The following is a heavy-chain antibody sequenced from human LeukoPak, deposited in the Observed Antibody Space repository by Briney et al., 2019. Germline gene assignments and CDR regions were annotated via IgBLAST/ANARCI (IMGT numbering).Heavy chain of an antibody. CDR1: GYTFTSYA. V-gene: IGHV1-3*01. J-gene: IGHJ4*02. D-gene: IGHD6-13*01. CDR3: ARCHSSSWLPSDY. Sequence: ASVKVSCKASGYTFTSYAMHWVRQAPGQRLEWMGWINAGNGNTKYSQKFQGRVTITKDTSASTAYMELSSLRSEDTTVYYCARCHSSSWLPSDYWGQGTLVTVSS. CDR2: INAGNGNT.